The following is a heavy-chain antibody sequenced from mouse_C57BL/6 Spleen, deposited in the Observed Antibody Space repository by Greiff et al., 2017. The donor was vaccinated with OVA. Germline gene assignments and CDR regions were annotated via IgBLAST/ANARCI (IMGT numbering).Heavy chain of an antibody. Sequence: EVKLQQSGAELVKPGASVKLSCTASGFNIKDYYMHWVKQRTEQGLEWIGRIDHEDGATKYAPKFQGKATITADTSSNTAYLQLSSLTSEDTVVYYCARAAQAAYFDYWGQGTTLTVSS. CDR2: IDHEDGAT. CDR1: GFNIKDYY. J-gene: IGHJ2*01. D-gene: IGHD3-2*02. V-gene: IGHV14-2*01. CDR3: ARAAQAAYFDY.